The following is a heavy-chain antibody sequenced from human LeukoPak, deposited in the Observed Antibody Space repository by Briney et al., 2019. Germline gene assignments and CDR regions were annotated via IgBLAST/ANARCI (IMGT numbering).Heavy chain of an antibody. V-gene: IGHV1-2*02. D-gene: IGHD2-2*02. CDR1: GYTFTGYY. J-gene: IGHJ4*02. Sequence: ASVKVSCKASGYTFTGYYMHWVRQAPGQGLEWMGWINPNSGGTNYAQKFQGRVTMTRDTSISTAYMALSRLRSDDTAVYYCARVVPAAIHRYYFDYWGQGTLVTVSS. CDR2: INPNSGGT. CDR3: ARVVPAAIHRYYFDY.